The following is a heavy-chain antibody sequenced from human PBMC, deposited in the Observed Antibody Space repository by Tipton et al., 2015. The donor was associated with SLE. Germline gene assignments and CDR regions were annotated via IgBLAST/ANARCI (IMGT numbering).Heavy chain of an antibody. Sequence: TLSLTCTVSGGSISSGGYYWSWIRQHPGKGLEWIGYIYYSGSTYYNPSLKSRVTISVDTSKNQFFLRLRSVTAADTAVYYCARHYYGSGNYFDYWGQGTLVTVSS. V-gene: IGHV4-31*03. CDR1: GGSISSGGYY. J-gene: IGHJ4*02. CDR3: ARHYYGSGNYFDY. D-gene: IGHD3-10*01. CDR2: IYYSGST.